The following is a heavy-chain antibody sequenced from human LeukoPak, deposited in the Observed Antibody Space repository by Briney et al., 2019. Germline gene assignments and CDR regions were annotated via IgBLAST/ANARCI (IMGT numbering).Heavy chain of an antibody. CDR3: ARDRQGGY. D-gene: IGHD1-26*01. CDR2: IDPNSGGT. V-gene: IGHV1-2*02. Sequence: GASVKVSCRASGFTFSGNYIHWVRQAPGQGPEWMGWIDPNSGGTKYAQKFQGRVTMTRDTSISTVYMELRNLISDDTAVYYCARDRQGGYWGQGTPVIVSS. CDR1: GFTFSGNY. J-gene: IGHJ4*02.